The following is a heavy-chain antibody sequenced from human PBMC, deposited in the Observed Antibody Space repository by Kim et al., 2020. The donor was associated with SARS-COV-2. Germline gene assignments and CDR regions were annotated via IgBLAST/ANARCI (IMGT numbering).Heavy chain of an antibody. V-gene: IGHV1-18*04. J-gene: IGHJ6*02. CDR1: GYTFTSYG. Sequence: ASVKVSCKASGYTFTSYGISWVRQAPGQGLEWMGWISAYNGNTNYAQKLQGRVTMTTDTSTSTAYMELRSLRSDDTAVYYCARAPPAAISTGVIPYYYYYGMDVWGQGTTVTVSS. D-gene: IGHD2-2*02. CDR3: ARAPPAAISTGVIPYYYYYGMDV. CDR2: ISAYNGNT.